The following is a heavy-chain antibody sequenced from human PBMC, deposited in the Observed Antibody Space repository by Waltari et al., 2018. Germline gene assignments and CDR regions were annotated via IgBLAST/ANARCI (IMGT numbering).Heavy chain of an antibody. CDR1: GFTYSMYW. D-gene: IGHD4-17*01. CDR3: ARGARRTTVTTGWWYFDL. CDR2: SNSVWSST. J-gene: IGHJ2*01. V-gene: IGHV3-74*01. Sequence: EVQLVESGGGLVQPGGSLRLSCAASGFTYSMYWMHWVRQAPGKGLVGVSSSNSVWSSTSYADSVKGRFTISKDNAKNTVYLQMNSLRAEDTAIYYCARGARRTTVTTGWWYFDLWGRGTLVTVSS.